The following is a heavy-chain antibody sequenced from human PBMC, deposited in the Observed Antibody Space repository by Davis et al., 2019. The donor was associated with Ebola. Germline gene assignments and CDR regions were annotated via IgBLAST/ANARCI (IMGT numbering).Heavy chain of an antibody. V-gene: IGHV1-46*01. CDR2: INPSGDST. D-gene: IGHD2-15*01. Sequence: ASVKVSCKASGYTFTSYYMHWVRQAPGQGLEWMGIINPSGDSTSYAQKFQGRVTMTRDTSTSTVYMELSSLRSEDTAVYYCARAGDLGYCSGGSCSYNWFDPWGQGTLVTVSS. J-gene: IGHJ5*02. CDR1: GYTFTSYY. CDR3: ARAGDLGYCSGGSCSYNWFDP.